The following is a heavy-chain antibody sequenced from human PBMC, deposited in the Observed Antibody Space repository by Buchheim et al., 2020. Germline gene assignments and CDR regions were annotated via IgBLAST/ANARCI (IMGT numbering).Heavy chain of an antibody. Sequence: EVQLVESGGGLVQPGGSLRLSCAASGFTLSSYWMHWVRQAPGKGLVWVSRINSDGSSTTYADSVKGRFTISRDNAKNTLFLQMNSLGAEDTAAYYCARAIDYTSYSNWYDIWGQGTL. CDR1: GFTLSSYW. V-gene: IGHV3-74*01. J-gene: IGHJ4*02. CDR2: INSDGSST. CDR3: ARAIDYTSYSNWYDI. D-gene: IGHD3-9*01.